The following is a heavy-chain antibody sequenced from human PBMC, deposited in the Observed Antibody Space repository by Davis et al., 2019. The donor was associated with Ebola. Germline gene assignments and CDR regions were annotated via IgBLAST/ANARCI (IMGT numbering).Heavy chain of an antibody. CDR3: ARAQFPTTSDH. CDR2: INPHNGNT. Sequence: ASVTVSCKTSGYTFTNYGLTWVRQAPGQGLEWMGWINPHNGNTNYAQNVQGRVTMTTDTSTSTAYMEVGSLRSDDTAVYYCARAQFPTTSDHWGQGTLVTVSS. CDR1: GYTFTNYG. J-gene: IGHJ4*02. D-gene: IGHD1-1*01. V-gene: IGHV1-18*04.